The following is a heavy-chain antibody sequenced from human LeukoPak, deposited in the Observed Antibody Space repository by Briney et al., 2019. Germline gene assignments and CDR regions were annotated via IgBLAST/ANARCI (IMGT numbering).Heavy chain of an antibody. Sequence: SETLSLTCTVSGGSISSYYWSWIRQPPGKGLEWIGYIYYSGSTNYNPSLKGRVTISVDTSKNQFSLKLSSVTAADTAVYYCARESGRDYYDSSIDYWGQGTLVTVSS. CDR1: GGSISSYY. CDR2: IYYSGST. V-gene: IGHV4-59*01. CDR3: ARESGRDYYDSSIDY. D-gene: IGHD3-22*01. J-gene: IGHJ4*02.